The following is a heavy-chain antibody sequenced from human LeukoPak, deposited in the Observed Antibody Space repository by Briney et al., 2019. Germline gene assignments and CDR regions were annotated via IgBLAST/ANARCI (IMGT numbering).Heavy chain of an antibody. CDR2: ISSSSSYI. J-gene: IGHJ4*02. CDR3: ARPRYSGYEPFDY. Sequence: GGSLRLSCAASGFTFSSYSMNWVRQAPGKGLEWVSSISSSSSYIYYADSVKGRFTISRDNAKNSLYLQMNSLRAEDTAVYYCARPRYSGYEPFDYWGQGSLVTVSS. V-gene: IGHV3-21*01. D-gene: IGHD5-12*01. CDR1: GFTFSSYS.